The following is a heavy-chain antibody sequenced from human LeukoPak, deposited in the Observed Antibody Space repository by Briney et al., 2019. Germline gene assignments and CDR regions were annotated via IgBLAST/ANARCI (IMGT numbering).Heavy chain of an antibody. CDR3: TTDRPNYGSGPSYYYYYYMDV. Sequence: PGGSLRLSCAASGFTFSNAWMSWVRQAPGKGLEWVGRIKSKTGGGTTDYAAPVKGRFTISRDDSKNTLYLQMNSLKTEDTAVYYCTTDRPNYGSGPSYYYYYYMDVWGKGTTVTISS. CDR2: IKSKTGGGTT. V-gene: IGHV3-15*01. J-gene: IGHJ6*03. CDR1: GFTFSNAW. D-gene: IGHD3-10*01.